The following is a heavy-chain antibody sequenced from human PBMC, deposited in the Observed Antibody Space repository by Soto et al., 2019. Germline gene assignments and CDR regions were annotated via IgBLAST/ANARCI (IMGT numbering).Heavy chain of an antibody. D-gene: IGHD2-2*01. V-gene: IGHV3-66*01. Sequence: GVSLRLSCAASGFTVSSNYMSWVRQAPGKGLEWVSVIYSGGSTYYADSVKGRFTISRDNSKNTLYLQMNSLRAEDTAVYYCARSIGAYCSSTSCYGPPPYYFDYWGQGTLVTVSS. J-gene: IGHJ4*02. CDR2: IYSGGST. CDR1: GFTVSSNY. CDR3: ARSIGAYCSSTSCYGPPPYYFDY.